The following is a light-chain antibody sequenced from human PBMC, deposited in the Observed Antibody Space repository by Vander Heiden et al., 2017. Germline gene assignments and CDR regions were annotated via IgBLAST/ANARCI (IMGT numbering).Light chain of an antibody. V-gene: IGKV1-39*01. Sequence: DIQMTQSPSSLSASVGDRVTITCRASQSISSYLNWYQQKPGKAPKLLIYAASSLQSGVPSRFSGSGSGTDFTLTISSLQPEDFATYYCQQSYSKGYTFGQGTKLXIK. CDR2: AAS. CDR1: QSISSY. J-gene: IGKJ2*01. CDR3: QQSYSKGYT.